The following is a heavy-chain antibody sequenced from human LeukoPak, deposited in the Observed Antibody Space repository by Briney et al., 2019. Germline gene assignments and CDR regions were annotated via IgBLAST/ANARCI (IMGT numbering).Heavy chain of an antibody. J-gene: IGHJ6*02. CDR2: IRYDGSNK. V-gene: IGHV3-30*02. CDR1: GFTFSSYG. D-gene: IGHD3-10*01. Sequence: GGSLRLSCAASGFTFSSYGMHWVRQAPGKGLEWVAFIRYDGSNKYYADSVKGRFTISRDNSKNTLYLQMNSLRAEDTAVYYCAKDQYYDSGSYSDYYGMDVWGQGTTVTVSS. CDR3: AKDQYYDSGSYSDYYGMDV.